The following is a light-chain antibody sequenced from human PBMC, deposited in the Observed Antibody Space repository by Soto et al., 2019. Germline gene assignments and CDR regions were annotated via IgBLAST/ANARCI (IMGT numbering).Light chain of an antibody. V-gene: IGKV3-11*01. CDR1: QSVSSY. CDR2: DAS. J-gene: IGKJ4*01. CDR3: QQRSKWPLT. Sequence: EIVLTQSAAAPSLSPLERATLSCIASQSVSSYLAWYQQKPGQAPRLLIYDASNRATGIPARFSGSGSGTDFTLTISSLEPEDFAVYSCQQRSKWPLTFGGGTKVDIK.